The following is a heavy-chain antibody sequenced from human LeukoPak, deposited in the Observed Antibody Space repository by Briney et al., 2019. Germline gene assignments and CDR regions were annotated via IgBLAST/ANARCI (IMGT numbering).Heavy chain of an antibody. CDR3: ARANRYAGGDRHFDY. D-gene: IGHD1-14*01. V-gene: IGHV4-4*09. CDR2: IYNSAST. CDR1: GGSISSYY. Sequence: PSETLSLTCTVSGGSISSYYWSWIRQPPGKGLEWIGYIYNSASTNYNPSLKSRVTISLDTSKNQFSLKLSSVTAADTAVYFCARANRYAGGDRHFDYWGQGTLITVSS. J-gene: IGHJ4*02.